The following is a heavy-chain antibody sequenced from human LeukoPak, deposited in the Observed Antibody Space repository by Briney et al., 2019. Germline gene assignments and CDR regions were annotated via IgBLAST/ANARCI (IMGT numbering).Heavy chain of an antibody. CDR1: SGSISSSSYY. D-gene: IGHD1-26*01. CDR2: MYYGGST. CDR3: ARRGPSGRSLDY. Sequence: SETLSLTCNVSSGSISSSSYYWGWIRQPPGKGLEWIGSMYYGGSTYYNPSLKSRVTISVDTSKNQFSLKLSSVTAADTAVYYCARRGPSGRSLDYWGQGTLVTVSS. J-gene: IGHJ4*02. V-gene: IGHV4-39*01.